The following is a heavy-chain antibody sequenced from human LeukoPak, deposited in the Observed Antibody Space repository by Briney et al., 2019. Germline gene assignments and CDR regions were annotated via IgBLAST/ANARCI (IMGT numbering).Heavy chain of an antibody. Sequence: TSETLSLTCTVSGYSISSGYYWGWIRQPPGKGLEWIGEINHSGSTNYNPSLKSRVTISVDTSKNQFSLKLSSVTAADTAVYYCASSTLYYYYYMDVWGKGTTVTVSS. J-gene: IGHJ6*03. CDR1: GYSISSGYY. CDR3: ASSTLYYYYYMDV. CDR2: INHSGST. V-gene: IGHV4-38-2*02. D-gene: IGHD1-1*01.